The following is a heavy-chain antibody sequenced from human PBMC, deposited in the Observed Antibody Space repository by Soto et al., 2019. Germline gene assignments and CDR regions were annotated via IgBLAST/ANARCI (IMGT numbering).Heavy chain of an antibody. J-gene: IGHJ5*02. CDR1: GGSIKNTGAN. V-gene: IGHV4-39*01. Sequence: QLQLQESGPGLVKPSETLSLTCTVSGGSIKNTGANWGWVRQPPGKGLEWIGSVYYTGTTYYNPSLQSRVTISIDTSKNQYSLSVNSVAAADTAVYYCATHTSGSRNGPHTWGQGTLVTFSS. D-gene: IGHD1-26*01. CDR3: ATHTSGSRNGPHT. CDR2: VYYTGTT.